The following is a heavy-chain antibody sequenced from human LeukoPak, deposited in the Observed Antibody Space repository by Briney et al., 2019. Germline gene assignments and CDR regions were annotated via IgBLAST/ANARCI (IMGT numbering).Heavy chain of an antibody. V-gene: IGHV3-48*03. J-gene: IGHJ6*02. D-gene: IGHD1-20*01. CDR2: ISSSGSTI. CDR1: GFTFSSYE. CDR3: ARLSNWNLYYYYYYGMDV. Sequence: GGSLRLSCAASGFTFSSYEVNWVRQAPGKGLEWVSYISSSGSTIYYADSVKGRFTISRDNAKNSLYLQMNSLRAEDTAVYYCARLSNWNLYYYYYYGMDVWGQGTTVTVSS.